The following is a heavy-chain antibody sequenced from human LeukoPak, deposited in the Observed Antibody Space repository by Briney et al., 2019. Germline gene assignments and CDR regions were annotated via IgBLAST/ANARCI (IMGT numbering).Heavy chain of an antibody. CDR3: ARVDTAMVFGY. J-gene: IGHJ4*02. V-gene: IGHV3-30*04. Sequence: GRSLRLSCAASGFTFSSYAMHWVRQAPGKGLEWVAVISYDGSNKYYADSVKGRFTISRDNSKNTLYLQMNSLRAEDTAVYYCARVDTAMVFGYWGQGTLVTVSS. CDR1: GFTFSSYA. D-gene: IGHD5-18*01. CDR2: ISYDGSNK.